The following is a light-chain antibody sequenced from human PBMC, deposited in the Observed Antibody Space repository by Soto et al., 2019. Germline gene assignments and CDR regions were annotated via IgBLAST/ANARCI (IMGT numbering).Light chain of an antibody. CDR1: QTIRSNY. V-gene: IGKV3-20*01. Sequence: ETVLTQSPGTLSLSPGERATLSCRASQTIRSNYLAWYRQTPGQAPILLIYGASNRATGIADRFSGSRSGPDFTLIISRLEPEDFALYYCQQYGSSPLTFGQGTKEEIK. CDR2: GAS. CDR3: QQYGSSPLT. J-gene: IGKJ1*01.